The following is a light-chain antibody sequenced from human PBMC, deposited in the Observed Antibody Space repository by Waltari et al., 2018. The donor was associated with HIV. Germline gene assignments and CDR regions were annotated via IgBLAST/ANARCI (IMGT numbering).Light chain of an antibody. CDR2: AAS. J-gene: IGKJ5*01. V-gene: IGKV1-39*01. Sequence: DIQMTHSPSSLSASLGDDVTITCRASQNIGTYLIWYRHRPGRAPELLIYAASNLQTGVPGRFRGGGSGTDFILTINNLQPEDSATYLCQQTYSASMTFGQGTRV. CDR3: QQTYSASMT. CDR1: QNIGTY.